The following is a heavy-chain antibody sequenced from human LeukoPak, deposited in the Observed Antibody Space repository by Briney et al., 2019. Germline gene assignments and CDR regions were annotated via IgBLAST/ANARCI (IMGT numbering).Heavy chain of an antibody. J-gene: IGHJ4*02. D-gene: IGHD6-19*01. V-gene: IGHV3-74*01. CDR1: GFIFSSRW. CDR2: VNSDGSST. CDR3: ARGDSSGWYWLDF. Sequence: PGGSLRLSCAASGFIFSSRWMHWVRQAPGQGLVWVSRVNSDGSSTNYADFVKGRFAISRDNAKNTLYLQMNSLRAEDTAVYYCARGDSSGWYWLDFWGQGILVTVSS.